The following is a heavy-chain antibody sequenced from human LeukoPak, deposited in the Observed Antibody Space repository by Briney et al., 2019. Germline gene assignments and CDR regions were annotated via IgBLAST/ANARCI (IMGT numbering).Heavy chain of an antibody. CDR3: ARVHPLTGYGSYYYYYGMDV. Sequence: GASVKVSCKASGYTFTSYDINWVRQATGQGLEWMGWMNPNSGNTGYAQKFQGRVTMTRNTSISTAYMELSGLRSEDTAVYYCARVHPLTGYGSYYYYYGMDVWGQGTTVTVSS. V-gene: IGHV1-8*01. CDR2: MNPNSGNT. CDR1: GYTFTSYD. J-gene: IGHJ6*02. D-gene: IGHD3-9*01.